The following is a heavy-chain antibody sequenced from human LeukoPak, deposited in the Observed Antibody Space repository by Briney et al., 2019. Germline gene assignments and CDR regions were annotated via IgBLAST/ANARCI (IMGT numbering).Heavy chain of an antibody. D-gene: IGHD2-15*01. Sequence: SETLSLTCTVSGGSISSYYWSWIRQPPGKGLEWIGYIYYSGSTNYNPSLKSRVTISVDTSKNQFSLKLSSVTAADTAVYYCARIHRYCSGGACYVLDNWGQGALVAVSS. V-gene: IGHV4-59*01. J-gene: IGHJ4*02. CDR3: ARIHRYCSGGACYVLDN. CDR2: IYYSGST. CDR1: GGSISSYY.